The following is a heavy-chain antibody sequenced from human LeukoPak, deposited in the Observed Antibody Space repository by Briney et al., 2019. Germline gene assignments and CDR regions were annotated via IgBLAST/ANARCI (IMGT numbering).Heavy chain of an antibody. V-gene: IGHV4-4*02. CDR3: ASRDGYCSGGSCYSYWYFDL. CDR1: GGSISSSNW. Sequence: PSGTLSLTCAVSGGSISSSNWWSWVRQPPGKGLEWIGEIYHSGSTNYNPSLKSRVTISVDKSKNQFSLKLSSVTAADTAVYYCASRDGYCSGGSCYSYWYFDLWGRGTLVTVSS. J-gene: IGHJ2*01. CDR2: IYHSGST. D-gene: IGHD2-15*01.